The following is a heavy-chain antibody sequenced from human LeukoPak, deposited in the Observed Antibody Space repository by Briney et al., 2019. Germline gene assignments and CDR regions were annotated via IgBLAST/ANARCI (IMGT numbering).Heavy chain of an antibody. CDR2: IYYSGST. D-gene: IGHD1-14*01. J-gene: IGHJ4*02. CDR1: GESISGFY. Sequence: KPSETLSLTCSVSGESISGFYWSWIRQPPGKGLEWIGYIYYSGSTNYNPSLKSRVTISVDKSKNQFSLRLSSVTAADTAVYYCARAPGSKGDYWGQGTLVTVSS. V-gene: IGHV4-59*12. CDR3: ARAPGSKGDY.